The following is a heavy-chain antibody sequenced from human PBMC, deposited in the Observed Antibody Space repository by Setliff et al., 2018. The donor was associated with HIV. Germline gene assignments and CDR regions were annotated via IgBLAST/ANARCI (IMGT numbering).Heavy chain of an antibody. CDR2: IYPSDSDI. V-gene: IGHV5-51*01. J-gene: IGHJ4*02. CDR1: GYSFTTYW. D-gene: IGHD5-12*01. Sequence: VESLKISCKGSGYSFTTYWIGWVRQMPGKGLEWMGIIYPSDSDIRYSPSFQGQVTISADKSTNTAYLQWSSLKASDTAMYYCARRKGGGYNLYYFDFWGQGTPVTVSS. CDR3: ARRKGGGYNLYYFDF.